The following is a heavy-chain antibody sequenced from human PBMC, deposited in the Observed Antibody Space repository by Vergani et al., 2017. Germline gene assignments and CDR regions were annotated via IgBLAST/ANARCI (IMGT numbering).Heavy chain of an antibody. CDR3: ATASYSGSYHDHDAFDI. V-gene: IGHV1-24*01. CDR2: FDPEDGET. J-gene: IGHJ3*02. D-gene: IGHD1-26*01. Sequence: QVHLVQSGAEVKKPGASVKVSCKVSGYTLTELSMHWVRQAPGKGLEWMGGFDPEDGETIYAQKFQGRVTMTEDTSTDPAYLELSSLRSEDTAVYYCATASYSGSYHDHDAFDIWGQGTMVTVSS. CDR1: GYTLTELS.